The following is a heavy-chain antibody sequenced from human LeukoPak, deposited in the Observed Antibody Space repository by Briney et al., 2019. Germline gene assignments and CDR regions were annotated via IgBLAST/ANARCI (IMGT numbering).Heavy chain of an antibody. D-gene: IGHD5-24*01. V-gene: IGHV3-48*03. Sequence: RLSXAASGFTFXXXXMTWXRXXPXXGXEWXXXXSSSDTTIHYADSVKGRFTISRDNARNSLYLQMNSLRAEDTAVYYCAGSRRDNYYXXYXMDVWGQGTTXXVSS. J-gene: IGHJ6*02. CDR1: GFTFXXXX. CDR3: AGSRRDNYYXXYXMDV. CDR2: XSSSDTTI.